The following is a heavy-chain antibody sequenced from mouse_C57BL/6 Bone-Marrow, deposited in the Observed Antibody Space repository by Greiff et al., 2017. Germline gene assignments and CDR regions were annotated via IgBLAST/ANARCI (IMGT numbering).Heavy chain of an antibody. Sequence: EVKLMESEGGLVQPGSSMKLSCTASGFTFSDYYMAWVRQVPEKGLEWVANINYDGSSTYYLDSLKSRFIISRDNAKNILYLQMSSLKSEDTATYYCARDPHYYGYYYFDYWGQGTTLTVSS. D-gene: IGHD1-1*01. V-gene: IGHV5-16*01. CDR2: INYDGSST. CDR1: GFTFSDYY. CDR3: ARDPHYYGYYYFDY. J-gene: IGHJ2*01.